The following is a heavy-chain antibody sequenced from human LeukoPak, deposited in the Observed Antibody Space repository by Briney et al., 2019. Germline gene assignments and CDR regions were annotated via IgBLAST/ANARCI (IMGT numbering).Heavy chain of an antibody. Sequence: GGSLRLSCAASGFTFSSYAMSWVRQAPGKGLEWVSAISGSGGSTYYADSVKGRFTISRDNSKNTLYLQMNSLRAEDTAVYYCAKDVRSSIATAWADAFDIWGQGTMVTVSS. CDR3: AKDVRSSIATAWADAFDI. V-gene: IGHV3-23*01. CDR2: ISGSGGST. J-gene: IGHJ3*02. CDR1: GFTFSSYA. D-gene: IGHD1-26*01.